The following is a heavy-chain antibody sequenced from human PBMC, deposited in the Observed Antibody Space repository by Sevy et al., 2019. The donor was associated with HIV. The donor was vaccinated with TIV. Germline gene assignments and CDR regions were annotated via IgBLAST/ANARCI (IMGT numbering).Heavy chain of an antibody. J-gene: IGHJ4*02. CDR2: ISGSGGST. Sequence: LSLTCAASGFTLNNYAMNWVRQAPGKGLEWVSGISGSGGSTYYADSVKGRFTISRDNSKNTLYLQMNSLRAEDTAVYYCAKDSYFDNTLFDYWGQGTLVTVSS. D-gene: IGHD3-22*01. CDR1: GFTLNNYA. CDR3: AKDSYFDNTLFDY. V-gene: IGHV3-23*01.